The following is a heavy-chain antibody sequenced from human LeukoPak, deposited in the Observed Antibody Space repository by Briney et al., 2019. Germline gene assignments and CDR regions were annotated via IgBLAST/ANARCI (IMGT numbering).Heavy chain of an antibody. J-gene: IGHJ4*02. CDR2: ISSSSSYI. D-gene: IGHD2-2*01. CDR3: ARDHDVVVPAASGFDY. V-gene: IGHV3-21*01. CDR1: GFTFSSYS. Sequence: GGSLRLSCAASGFTFSSYSMNWVRQAPGKGLEWVSSISSSSSYIYYADSVKGRFTISRDNAKNSLYLQMNSLRAEDTAVYYCARDHDVVVPAASGFDYWGQGTLVTVSS.